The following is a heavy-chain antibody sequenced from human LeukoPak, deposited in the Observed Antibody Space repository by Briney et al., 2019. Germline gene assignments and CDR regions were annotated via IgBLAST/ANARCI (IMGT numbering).Heavy chain of an antibody. J-gene: IGHJ4*02. D-gene: IGHD2-2*01. V-gene: IGHV1-69*13. Sequence: SVKVSCKASGYTFTSYHMHWVRQAPGQGLEWMGGIIPIFGTANYAQKFQGRVTITADESTSTAYMELSSLRSEDTAVYYCARGPYCSSTSCKTGSVVDYWGQGTLVTVSS. CDR1: GYTFTSYH. CDR3: ARGPYCSSTSCKTGSVVDY. CDR2: IIPIFGTA.